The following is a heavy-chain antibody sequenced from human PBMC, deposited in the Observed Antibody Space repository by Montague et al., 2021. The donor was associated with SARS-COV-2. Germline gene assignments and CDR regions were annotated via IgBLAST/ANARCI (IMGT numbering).Heavy chain of an antibody. V-gene: IGHV3-66*01. CDR3: ARVVTYAFDV. CDR1: GFTVSSNY. J-gene: IGHJ3*01. D-gene: IGHD4-11*01. Sequence: SLRLSCAASGFTVSSNYMSWVRQAPGKGLEWVSVIYSDVSTYYADSVKGRFTISRDHSKNTLYLQMNSLRAEDTAVYYCARVVTYAFDVWGQGTMVTVSS. CDR2: IYSDVST.